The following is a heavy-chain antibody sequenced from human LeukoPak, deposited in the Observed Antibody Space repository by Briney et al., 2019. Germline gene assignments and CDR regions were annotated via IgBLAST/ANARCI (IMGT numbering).Heavy chain of an antibody. Sequence: GRPLRLSCAASGFTFSSYAMHWVRQAPGKGLEWVAVISYDGSNKYYADSVKGRFTISRDNYKNTLYLQMNSLRAEDTAVYYCAGVVSYRSSSYYYYYGMDVWGQGTTVTVSS. CDR3: AGVVSYRSSSYYYYYGMDV. D-gene: IGHD6-6*01. V-gene: IGHV3-30-3*01. CDR1: GFTFSSYA. CDR2: ISYDGSNK. J-gene: IGHJ6*02.